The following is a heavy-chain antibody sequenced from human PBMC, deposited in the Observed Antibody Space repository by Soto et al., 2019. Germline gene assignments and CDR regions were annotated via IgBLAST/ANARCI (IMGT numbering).Heavy chain of an antibody. V-gene: IGHV3-7*01. CDR3: AREHYYGMDV. CDR1: GFTFSSYS. CDR2: IKQDGSEK. Sequence: GGSLILSCAASGFTFSSYSMNWVRQAPGKGLEWVANIKQDGSEKYYVDSVKGRFTISRDNAKNSLYLQMNSLRAEDTAVYYCAREHYYGMDVWGQGTTVTVSS. J-gene: IGHJ6*02.